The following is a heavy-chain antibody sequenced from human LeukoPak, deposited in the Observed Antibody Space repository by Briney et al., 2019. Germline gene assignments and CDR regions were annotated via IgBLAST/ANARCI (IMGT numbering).Heavy chain of an antibody. CDR1: AGSISSYY. CDR2: TYYSGST. J-gene: IGHJ5*02. CDR3: ARVRGGTLYDSSGYYGLGNWFDP. V-gene: IGHV4-59*01. D-gene: IGHD3-22*01. Sequence: SETLSLTCTVSAGSISSYYWRWIRQPPGEGLEWIGYTYYSGSTNYNPSLKSRVTISVDTSKNQFSLKLSSVTAADTAVYYCARVRGGTLYDSSGYYGLGNWFDPWGQGTLVTVSS.